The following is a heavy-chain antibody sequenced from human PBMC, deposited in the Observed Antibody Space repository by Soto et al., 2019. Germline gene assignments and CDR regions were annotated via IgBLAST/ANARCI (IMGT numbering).Heavy chain of an antibody. V-gene: IGHV1-46*03. CDR2: INPSGGST. D-gene: IGHD6-13*01. J-gene: IGHJ4*02. CDR3: AREQQLVLSPHFDY. CDR1: GYTFTSYD. Sequence: QVQLVQSGAEVKKPGASVKVSCKASGYTFTSYDMHWVRQAPGQGLEWMGIINPSGGSTGYAQKFQGRVTMTSDTSTSTVYMELSSLRSEDTAVYYRAREQQLVLSPHFDYWGQGTLVTVSS.